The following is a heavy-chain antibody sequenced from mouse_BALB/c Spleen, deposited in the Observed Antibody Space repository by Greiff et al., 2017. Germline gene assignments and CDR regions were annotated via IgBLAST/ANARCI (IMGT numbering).Heavy chain of an antibody. CDR2: INPYNDGT. CDR1: GYTFTSYV. CDR3: ARDHYRYDVDY. Sequence: EVKVVESGPELVKPGASVKMSCKASGYTFTSYVMHWVKQKPGQGLEWIGYINPYNDGTKYNEKFKGKATLTSDKSSSTAYMELSSLTSEDSAVYYCARDHYRYDVDYWGQGTTLTVSS. D-gene: IGHD2-14*01. V-gene: IGHV1-14*01. J-gene: IGHJ2*01.